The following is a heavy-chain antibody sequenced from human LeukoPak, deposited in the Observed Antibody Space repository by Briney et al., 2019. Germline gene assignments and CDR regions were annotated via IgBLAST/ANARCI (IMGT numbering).Heavy chain of an antibody. CDR3: VARDGGYGDY. V-gene: IGHV3-7*03. J-gene: IGHJ4*02. Sequence: PGGSLRLSCAASGFTFSSYWMSWFRQAPGKGLEWVATIKQDGSEKYYVGSVKGRFTISRDNAKNSLYLQMNNLRAEDTAVYYCVARDGGYGDYWGQGTLVTVSS. CDR1: GFTFSSYW. D-gene: IGHD5-24*01. CDR2: IKQDGSEK.